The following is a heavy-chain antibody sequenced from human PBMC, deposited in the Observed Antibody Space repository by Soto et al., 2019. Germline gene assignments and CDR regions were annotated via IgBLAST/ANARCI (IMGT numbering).Heavy chain of an antibody. CDR2: INPNSGGT. CDR1: GDSFTDYY. D-gene: IGHD3-22*01. Sequence: QVQLVQSGAEVKKPGASVKVSCKASGDSFTDYYMYWVRQAPGQGLEWMGWINPNSGGTNNTQNFQGRVTLTRDASISTAYMELSRLRSDDTAMYYCARGPYTYDSSGFYGMHSWGQGTLVTVSS. CDR3: ARGPYTYDSSGFYGMHS. J-gene: IGHJ4*02. V-gene: IGHV1-2*02.